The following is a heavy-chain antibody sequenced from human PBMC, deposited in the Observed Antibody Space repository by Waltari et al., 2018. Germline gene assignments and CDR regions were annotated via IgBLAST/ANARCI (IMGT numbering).Heavy chain of an antibody. V-gene: IGHV3-9*01. Sequence: EVQLVESGGGLVQPGRSLRLSCSASGFTFDDYAMHWVRQAPGKGLGWVSGISWNSGSIGYADSVKGRFTISRDNAKNSLYLQMNSLRAEDTALYYCAKGEQWLVRGVDYWGQGTLVTVSS. CDR2: ISWNSGSI. CDR1: GFTFDDYA. CDR3: AKGEQWLVRGVDY. J-gene: IGHJ4*02. D-gene: IGHD6-19*01.